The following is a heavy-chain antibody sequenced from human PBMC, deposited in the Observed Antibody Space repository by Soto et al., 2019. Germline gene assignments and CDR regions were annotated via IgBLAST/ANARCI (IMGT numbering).Heavy chain of an antibody. J-gene: IGHJ5*02. V-gene: IGHV4-4*07. CDR1: GGSMSSYY. Sequence: SETLSLTCTVSGGSMSSYYWTWIRQPAGKGLEWIGRVYSSGGTHYNPSLKSRVTISLDTSKNQFSLRLLSVTDADTAVYYCARGQRFSDWFDPWGQGILVTVSS. CDR3: ARGQRFSDWFDP. CDR2: VYSSGGT. D-gene: IGHD3-3*01.